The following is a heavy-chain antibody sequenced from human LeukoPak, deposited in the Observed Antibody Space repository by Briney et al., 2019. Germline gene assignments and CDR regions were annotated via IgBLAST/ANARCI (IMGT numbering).Heavy chain of an antibody. Sequence: GGSLRLSCAASGFTFSSYAMSRVRQAPGKGLEWVSAISGSGGSTYYADSVKGRYTISRDNSKNTLYLQMNSLRAEDTAVYYCAKGPSTYSNYFDYWGQGTLVTVSS. CDR1: GFTFSSYA. V-gene: IGHV3-23*01. CDR3: AKGPSTYSNYFDY. J-gene: IGHJ4*02. CDR2: ISGSGGST. D-gene: IGHD4-11*01.